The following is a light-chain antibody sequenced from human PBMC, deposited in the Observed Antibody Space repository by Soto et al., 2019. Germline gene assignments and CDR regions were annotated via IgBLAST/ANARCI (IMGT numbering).Light chain of an antibody. V-gene: IGLV1-44*01. CDR2: SNN. J-gene: IGLJ2*01. CDR3: AVWDDSLNNMV. CDR1: SSNIGSKT. Sequence: QTVVIQPPSTSGTPGQRVTISCSGSSSNIGSKTVNWYQQLPGTAPKLLIYSNNQRPSGVPDRFSGSKSGTSASLAISGLQSEDEADYYCAVWDDSLNNMVFGGGTKVTVL.